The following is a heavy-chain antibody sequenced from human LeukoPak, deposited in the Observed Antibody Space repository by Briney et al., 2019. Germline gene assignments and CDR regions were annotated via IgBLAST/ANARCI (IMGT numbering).Heavy chain of an antibody. V-gene: IGHV4-61*01. CDR1: GGSLSSGSHY. CDR2: IYSSGGT. Sequence: PSETLSLTCTLSGGSLSSGSHYWSWLRHPPGKGLEWIAYIYSSGGTNYNASLKSRLTISLDTSRNQFSLKLSSATAADTAVYYCARLKSNYFDYWGQGTLVTVSS. J-gene: IGHJ4*02. CDR3: ARLKSNYFDY.